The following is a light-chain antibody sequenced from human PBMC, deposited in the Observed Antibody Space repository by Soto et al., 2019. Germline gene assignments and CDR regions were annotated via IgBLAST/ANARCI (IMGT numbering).Light chain of an antibody. CDR1: QGVSAY. Sequence: DIHMTQSPSSLSESVGDRVTITCRASQGVSAYLLWYQQRQGRATKRLIYAASNLLSGVPPRFSGRGAGTNFTLAIGRLPPEECATYYCLQSYRTPHTFGQGTKLPTK. V-gene: IGKV1-39*01. CDR2: AAS. J-gene: IGKJ2*01. CDR3: LQSYRTPHT.